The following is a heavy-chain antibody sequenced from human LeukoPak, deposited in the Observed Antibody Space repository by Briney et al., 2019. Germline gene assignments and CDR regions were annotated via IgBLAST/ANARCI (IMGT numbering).Heavy chain of an antibody. Sequence: SVKVSCKASVGTFSSYAISWVRQAPGQGLEWMGGIIPIFGTASYAQKFQGRVTITTDESTSTAYMELSSLRSEDTAVYYCARSSGYRVFDYWGQGTLVTVSS. V-gene: IGHV1-69*05. J-gene: IGHJ4*02. CDR2: IIPIFGTA. CDR3: ARSSGYRVFDY. D-gene: IGHD3-22*01. CDR1: VGTFSSYA.